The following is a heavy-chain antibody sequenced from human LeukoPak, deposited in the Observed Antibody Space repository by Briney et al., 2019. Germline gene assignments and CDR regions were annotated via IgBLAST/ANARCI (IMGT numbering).Heavy chain of an antibody. CDR1: GFTLSSYW. CDR2: IKQDGSEK. V-gene: IGHV3-7*04. D-gene: IGHD3-3*01. J-gene: IGHJ4*02. Sequence: GGSLRLSCAASGFTLSSYWMSWVRQAPGKGLEWVANIKQDGSEKYYVDSVKGRFTISRDNAKNSLYLQMNSLRAEDTAVYYCARAVNYDFWSGPDTYYFDYWGQGTLVTVSS. CDR3: ARAVNYDFWSGPDTYYFDY.